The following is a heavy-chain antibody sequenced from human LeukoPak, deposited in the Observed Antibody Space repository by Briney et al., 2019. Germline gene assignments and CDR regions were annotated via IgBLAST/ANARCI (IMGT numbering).Heavy chain of an antibody. CDR2: INPNSGGT. V-gene: IGHV1-2*02. CDR3: ARGVLLQGRGAFDI. Sequence: GASVKVSCKASGYTSSVYWIHWVRLVPGQGLEWMGWINPNSGGTNFAQKFQGRVTMTRDTSITTVYMELSGLNSDDTAIYYCARGVLLQGRGAFDIWGQGTMLTVSS. J-gene: IGHJ3*02. D-gene: IGHD2-15*01. CDR1: GYTSSVYW.